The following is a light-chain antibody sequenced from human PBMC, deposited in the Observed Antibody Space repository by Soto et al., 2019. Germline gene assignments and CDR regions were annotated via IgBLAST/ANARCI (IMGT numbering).Light chain of an antibody. CDR3: CSYTTSNTRQIV. J-gene: IGLJ1*01. CDR2: DVS. Sequence: QSALTQPASVSGSPGQSITSSCTGTSSDVGGSNYVSWYQHHPGKAPKLMIYDVSNRPSGVSNRFSGSKSGNTASLTISGLQPEDEADYYCCSYTTSNTRQIVFGTRTNVTVL. V-gene: IGLV2-14*03. CDR1: SSDVGGSNY.